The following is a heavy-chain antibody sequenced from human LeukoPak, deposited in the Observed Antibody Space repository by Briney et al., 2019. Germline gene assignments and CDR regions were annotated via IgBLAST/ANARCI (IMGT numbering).Heavy chain of an antibody. D-gene: IGHD6-19*01. CDR3: ARRAPYTSGWSTYYFDY. J-gene: IGHJ4*02. V-gene: IGHV3-53*01. CDR2: IYSGGST. CDR1: GFTFDDYA. Sequence: RGSLRLSCAASGFTFDDYAMHWVRQAPGKGLEWVSLIYSGGSTYYADSVKGRFTISRDNSKNTLYLQMNSLRAEDTAVYYCARRAPYTSGWSTYYFDYWGQGTLVTVSS.